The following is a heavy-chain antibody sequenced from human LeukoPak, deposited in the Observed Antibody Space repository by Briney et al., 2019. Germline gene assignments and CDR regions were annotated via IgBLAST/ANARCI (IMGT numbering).Heavy chain of an antibody. Sequence: SETLSLTCSVSGGSISSSTYYWVWIRQPPGRGLEWIGTMFPSGSSQYNLSLKSRVAISADMSKNQFSMKLSSVTAADTAVYYCARLRGVVVAATFAGAAQSWFDPWGQGTLVTVSS. D-gene: IGHD2-15*01. V-gene: IGHV4-39*01. CDR3: ARLRGVVVAATFAGAAQSWFDP. J-gene: IGHJ5*02. CDR2: MFPSGSS. CDR1: GGSISSSTYY.